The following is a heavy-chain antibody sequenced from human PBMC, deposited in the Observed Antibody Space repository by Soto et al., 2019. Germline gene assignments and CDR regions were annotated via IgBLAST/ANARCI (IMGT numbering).Heavy chain of an antibody. CDR2: ISAYNGNT. CDR3: ARDRGSSWNRNWFDP. CDR1: GYTFTSYG. D-gene: IGHD6-13*01. Sequence: ASVKVSCKASGYTFTSYGISWVRQAHGQGLEWMGWISAYNGNTNYAQKLQGRVTMTTDTSTSTAYMELRSLRSDDTAVYYCARDRGSSWNRNWFDPWGQGTLVTVSS. V-gene: IGHV1-18*01. J-gene: IGHJ5*02.